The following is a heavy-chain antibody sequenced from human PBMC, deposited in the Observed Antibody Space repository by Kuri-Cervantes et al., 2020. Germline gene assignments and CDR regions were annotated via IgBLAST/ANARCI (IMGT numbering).Heavy chain of an antibody. CDR3: ARANDCSSTSCKTTWYFDL. J-gene: IGHJ2*01. CDR2: INHSGST. CDR1: GGSFSSYY. D-gene: IGHD2-2*01. V-gene: IGHV4-34*01. Sequence: SETLSLTCAVYGGSFSSYYWGWIRQPPGKGLEWIGEINHSGSTNYNPSLKSRVTISVDTSKNQFSLKLSSVTAADTAVYYCARANDCSSTSCKTTWYFDLWGRGTLVTVSS.